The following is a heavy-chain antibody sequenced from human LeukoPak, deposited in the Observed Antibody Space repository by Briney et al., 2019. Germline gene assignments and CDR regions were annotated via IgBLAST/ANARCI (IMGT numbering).Heavy chain of an antibody. CDR1: GFTFSSYA. Sequence: GGSLRLSCAASGFTFSSYAMSWVRQAPGKGLEWVSAISGSGGSTYYADSVKGRFTISRDNSKNTLYLQMNSLRAEDTAVYYCATPPTYYDFWSGYPPVDCWGQGTLVTVSS. D-gene: IGHD3-3*01. V-gene: IGHV3-23*01. CDR3: ATPPTYYDFWSGYPPVDC. CDR2: ISGSGGST. J-gene: IGHJ4*02.